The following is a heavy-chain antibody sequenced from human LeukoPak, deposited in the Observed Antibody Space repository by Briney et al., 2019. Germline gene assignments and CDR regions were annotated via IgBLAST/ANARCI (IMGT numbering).Heavy chain of an antibody. D-gene: IGHD3-22*01. CDR3: ATGPLDYDSSGHDY. V-gene: IGHV1-24*01. CDR2: FDPEDGET. Sequence: ASVKVSCKVSGYTLTELSMHWVRQAPGKGLEWMGGFDPEDGETIYAQKFQGRVTMTEDTSTDTAYMELSSLRSEDTAVYYCATGPLDYDSSGHDYWGQGTLVTVSS. J-gene: IGHJ4*02. CDR1: GYTLTELS.